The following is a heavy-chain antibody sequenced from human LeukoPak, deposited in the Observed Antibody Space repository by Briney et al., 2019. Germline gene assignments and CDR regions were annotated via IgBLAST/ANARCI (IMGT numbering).Heavy chain of an antibody. CDR3: ARTTVTTHYNWFDP. Sequence: ASVKVSCKASGYTFTSYGISWVRQAPGQGLEWMGWISAYNGNTNCAQKLQGRVTMTTDTSTSTAYMELRSLRSDDTAVYYCARTTVTTHYNWFDPWGQGTLVTVSS. J-gene: IGHJ5*02. V-gene: IGHV1-18*01. D-gene: IGHD4-17*01. CDR1: GYTFTSYG. CDR2: ISAYNGNT.